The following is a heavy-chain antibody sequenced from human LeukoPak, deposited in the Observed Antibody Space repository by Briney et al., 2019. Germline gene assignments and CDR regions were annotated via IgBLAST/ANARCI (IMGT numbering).Heavy chain of an antibody. J-gene: IGHJ6*04. CDR3: AELGITMIGGV. V-gene: IGHV3-30*04. D-gene: IGHD3-10*02. CDR2: LAYDGTNQ. CDR1: GFTFNIYA. Sequence: GGSLRLSCVTSGFTFNIYAMHWVRHAPGKGLEWVALLAYDGTNQYYADSVKGRFTISRDNAKNSLYLQVNSLRAEDTAVYYCAELGITMIGGVWGKGTTVTISS.